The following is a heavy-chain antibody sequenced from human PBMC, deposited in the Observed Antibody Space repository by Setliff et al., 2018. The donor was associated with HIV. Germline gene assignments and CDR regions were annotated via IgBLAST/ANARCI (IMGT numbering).Heavy chain of an antibody. V-gene: IGHV3-11*05. CDR1: GFTFNDYY. J-gene: IGHJ4*02. D-gene: IGHD6-25*01. CDR2: ISGSTNYT. Sequence: GGSLRLSCAASGFTFNDYYMSWIRKAPGKRLEWLSYISGSTNYTDYADSVKGRFTISRDNAKNLLYLHMNSLRADDTAIYYCARAWGSGVGSSAYWGQGTLVTVSS. CDR3: ARAWGSGVGSSAY.